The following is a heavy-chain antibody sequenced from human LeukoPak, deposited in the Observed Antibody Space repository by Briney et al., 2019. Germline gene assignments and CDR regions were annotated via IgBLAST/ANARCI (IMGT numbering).Heavy chain of an antibody. D-gene: IGHD5-18*01. CDR3: AKAPGGHTAMDQYYFDY. Sequence: GASLRLSCAASGFTFSSYAMSWLRQAPGKGLEWGSAISGSGGSTYYADSVEGRFTISRDNSKNTLYLQMNSLRAEDTAVYYCAKAPGGHTAMDQYYFDYWGQGTLVTVSS. CDR2: ISGSGGST. CDR1: GFTFSSYA. J-gene: IGHJ4*02. V-gene: IGHV3-23*01.